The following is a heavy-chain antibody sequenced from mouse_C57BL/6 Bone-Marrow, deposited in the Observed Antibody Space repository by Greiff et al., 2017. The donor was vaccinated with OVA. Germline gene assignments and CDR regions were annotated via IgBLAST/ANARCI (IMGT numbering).Heavy chain of an antibody. Sequence: QVQLQQSGAELVKPGASVKLSCKASGYTFTEYTIHWVKQRSGQGLEWIGWFYPGSGSIKYNEKFKDKATLTADKSSSTVYMELSRLTSEDSAVYFCARHEGRDLLWYHDYAMDYWGQGTSVTVSS. CDR2: FYPGSGSI. CDR3: ARHEGRDLLWYHDYAMDY. J-gene: IGHJ4*01. D-gene: IGHD2-1*01. CDR1: GYTFTEYT. V-gene: IGHV1-62-2*01.